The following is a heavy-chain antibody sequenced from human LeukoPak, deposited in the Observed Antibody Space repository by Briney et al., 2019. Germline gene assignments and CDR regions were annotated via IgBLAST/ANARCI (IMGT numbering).Heavy chain of an antibody. D-gene: IGHD3-22*01. Sequence: PGGSLRLSCAASGFTFSSYAMHWVRQAPGKGLEYVSAISSNGGSTYYANSVKGRFTISRDNSKNTLYLQMNSLRAEDTAVYYCARTMIVARDAFDIWGQGTMVTVSS. J-gene: IGHJ3*02. CDR1: GFTFSSYA. CDR2: ISSNGGST. CDR3: ARTMIVARDAFDI. V-gene: IGHV3-64*01.